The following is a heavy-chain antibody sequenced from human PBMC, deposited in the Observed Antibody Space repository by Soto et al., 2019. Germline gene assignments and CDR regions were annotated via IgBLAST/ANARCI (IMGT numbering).Heavy chain of an antibody. CDR2: IYYSGST. Sequence: QLQLQESGPGLVKPSETLSLTCTVSGGSISSSSYYWGWIRQPPGKGLEWIGSIYYSGSTYYNPSLKSRVTISVDTSKNQFSLKLSSVTAADTAVYYCARRWGPAGGWFDPWGQGTLVTVSS. CDR3: ARRWGPAGGWFDP. CDR1: GGSISSSSYY. J-gene: IGHJ5*02. D-gene: IGHD3-16*01. V-gene: IGHV4-39*01.